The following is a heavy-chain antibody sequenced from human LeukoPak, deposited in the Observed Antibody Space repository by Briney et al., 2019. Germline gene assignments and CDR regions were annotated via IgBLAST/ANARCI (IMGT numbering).Heavy chain of an antibody. J-gene: IGHJ4*02. CDR3: ARATLDN. V-gene: IGHV3-53*01. CDR1: GFSVSSKY. CDR2: IYSGGST. Sequence: GSLRLSCAASGFSVSSKYISWVRQAPGKGLEWVSVIYSGGSTKYADSVKARFTISRDNSKNTVYLQMNSLRAEDTAVYYCARATLDNWGQGTLVTVSS.